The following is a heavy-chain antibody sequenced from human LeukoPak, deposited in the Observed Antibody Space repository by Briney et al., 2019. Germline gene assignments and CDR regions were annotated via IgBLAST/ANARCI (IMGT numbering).Heavy chain of an antibody. CDR1: GYTFNIFG. D-gene: IGHD6-13*01. Sequence: GASVKVSCRASGYTFNIFGITWVRQAPGQGLEWMGWISPYNGHTNYAQKLQGRVTMTTDTSTSTAYMELRSLRSDDTAVYYCARVSPAAAGYYYYYYGMDVWGQGTTVTVSS. J-gene: IGHJ6*02. CDR2: ISPYNGHT. V-gene: IGHV1-18*01. CDR3: ARVSPAAAGYYYYYYGMDV.